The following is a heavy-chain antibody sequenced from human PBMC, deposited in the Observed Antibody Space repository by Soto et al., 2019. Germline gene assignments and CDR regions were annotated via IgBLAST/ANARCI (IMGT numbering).Heavy chain of an antibody. CDR3: ITDGGNFPFGY. CDR1: GFTFSNAW. CDR2: IKSKTDGGTT. J-gene: IGHJ4*01. D-gene: IGHD1-26*01. Sequence: ESGGGLVKPGGSLRLSCAVSGFTFSNAWMSWVRQAPGKGLEWVGRIKSKTDGGTTDYAAPVKGRFFISRDDSKNMLFLQMNSLKSDDTALYYCITDGGNFPFGYWGQGTLVTVSS. V-gene: IGHV3-15*01.